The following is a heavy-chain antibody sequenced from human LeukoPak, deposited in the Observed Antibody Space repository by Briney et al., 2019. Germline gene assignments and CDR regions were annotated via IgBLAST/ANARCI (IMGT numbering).Heavy chain of an antibody. J-gene: IGHJ4*02. CDR2: IYYSGST. CDR3: ARTIDPDIYFDC. CDR1: GGSISSYY. V-gene: IGHV4-59*08. Sequence: SETLSLTCTVSGGSISSYYWSWIRQPPGKGLEWIGYIYYSGSTNYNPSLKSRVTISVDTSKNQFSLKLSSVTAADTAVYYCARTIDPDIYFDCWGQGTLVTVSS.